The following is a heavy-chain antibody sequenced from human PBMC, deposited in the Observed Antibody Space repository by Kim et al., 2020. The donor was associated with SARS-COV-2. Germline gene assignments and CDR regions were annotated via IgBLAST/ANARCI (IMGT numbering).Heavy chain of an antibody. CDR3: AKEGSGSYYKFDY. Sequence: YADSVKRRFTIARDNSKNTLYLQMNSLRAEDTAVYYCAKEGSGSYYKFDYWGQGTLVTVSS. J-gene: IGHJ4*02. D-gene: IGHD3-10*01. V-gene: IGHV3-23*01.